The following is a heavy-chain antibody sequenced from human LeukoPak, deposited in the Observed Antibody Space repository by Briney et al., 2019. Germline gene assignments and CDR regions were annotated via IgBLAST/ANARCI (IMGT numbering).Heavy chain of an antibody. CDR3: ARRYYYDSSGYYSLGYYYYGMDV. J-gene: IGHJ6*02. CDR2: INHSGST. Sequence: SETLSLTCAVYGGPFSGYYWSWIRQPPGKGLEWIGEINHSGSTNYNPSLKSRVTISVDTSKNQFSLKLSSVTAADTAVYYCARRYYYDSSGYYSLGYYYYGMDVWGQGTTVTVSS. V-gene: IGHV4-34*01. CDR1: GGPFSGYY. D-gene: IGHD3-22*01.